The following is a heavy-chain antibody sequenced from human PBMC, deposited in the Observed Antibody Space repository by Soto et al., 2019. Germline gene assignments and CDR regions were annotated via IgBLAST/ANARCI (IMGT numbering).Heavy chain of an antibody. CDR3: ARGPSGDIVDF. CDR2: IYDGGTT. CDR1: GGSIISAAYC. V-gene: IGHV4-30-4*01. J-gene: IGHJ4*02. D-gene: IGHD5-12*01. Sequence: SETLSLTCTVSGGSIISAAYCWIWIRQSPDKGLEWIGHIYDGGTTYSSPSLKGRVTISADTSETQFSLKLNSVSAADTAVYYCARGPSGDIVDFWGKG.